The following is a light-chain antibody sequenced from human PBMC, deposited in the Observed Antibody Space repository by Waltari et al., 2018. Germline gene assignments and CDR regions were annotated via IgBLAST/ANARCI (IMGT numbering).Light chain of an antibody. V-gene: IGKV1-39*01. CDR2: AAS. CDR1: QSISSY. J-gene: IGKJ1*01. Sequence: DIQMTQSPSYLSASVGDRVTITCRASQSISSYLNWYQQKPGKAPKLLIYAASSLQSGVPSSFSGSGSGTDFTLTISSLQPEDFATYYCQQSYSTSWTFGQGTKVEIK. CDR3: QQSYSTSWT.